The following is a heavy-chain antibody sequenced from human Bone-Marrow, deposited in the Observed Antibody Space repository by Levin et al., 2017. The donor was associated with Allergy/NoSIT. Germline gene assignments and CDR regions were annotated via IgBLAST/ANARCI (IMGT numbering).Heavy chain of an antibody. V-gene: IGHV3-15*01. D-gene: IGHD6-19*01. J-gene: IGHJ4*02. Sequence: GGSLRLSCAASGFTFRNAWMGWVRQAPGKGLEWVGRIRSKTDGGTTDYAAPVKGRFTISRDDSENTLYLQMSSLKTEDTAVFYCTTGSPVSGLLWDHWGQGTLVTVSS. CDR3: TTGSPVSGLLWDH. CDR2: IRSKTDGGTT. CDR1: GFTFRNAW.